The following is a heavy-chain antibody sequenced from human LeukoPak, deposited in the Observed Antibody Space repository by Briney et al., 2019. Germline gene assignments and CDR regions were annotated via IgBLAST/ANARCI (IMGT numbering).Heavy chain of an antibody. CDR3: TTGHCSSISCPKSGYYFDY. CDR2: IKSKTDGGTT. Sequence: PGGSLRLSCAASGFAFTNAYMTWVRQGPGKGLEWVGRIKSKTDGGTTDYGAPVKGRFTISRDDSKNTVFLQMYSLTTEDTAVYLCTTGHCSSISCPKSGYYFDYWGQGALVTVSS. J-gene: IGHJ4*02. V-gene: IGHV3-15*01. D-gene: IGHD2-2*01. CDR1: GFAFTNAY.